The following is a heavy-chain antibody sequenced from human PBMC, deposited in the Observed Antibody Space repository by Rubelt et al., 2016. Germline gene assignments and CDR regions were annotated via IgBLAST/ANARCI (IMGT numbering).Heavy chain of an antibody. CDR2: IRYDGSNK. V-gene: IGHV3-30*02. CDR1: GFTVSSNY. J-gene: IGHJ5*02. D-gene: IGHD4-17*01. Sequence: GGGLIQPGGSLRLSCAASGFTVSSNYMSWVRQAPGKGLEWVAFIRYDGSNKYYADSVKGRFTISRDNSKNTLYLQMNSLRAEDTAVYYCAKDKAGFYDYGDYGWFDPWGQGTLVTVSS. CDR3: AKDKAGFYDYGDYGWFDP.